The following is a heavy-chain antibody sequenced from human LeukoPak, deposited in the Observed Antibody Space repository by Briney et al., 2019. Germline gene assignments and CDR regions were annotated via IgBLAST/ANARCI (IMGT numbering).Heavy chain of an antibody. Sequence: SETLSLTCTVSGGSISSGSYYWSWIRQPAGKGLEWIGRIYTSGTTYYKPSLRSRVTISVDTSKNQFYLRLTSVTAADSAMYYCARESSSSPDYWGQGTLVTVSS. V-gene: IGHV4-61*02. J-gene: IGHJ4*02. D-gene: IGHD6-6*01. CDR1: GGSISSGSYY. CDR2: IYTSGTT. CDR3: ARESSSSPDY.